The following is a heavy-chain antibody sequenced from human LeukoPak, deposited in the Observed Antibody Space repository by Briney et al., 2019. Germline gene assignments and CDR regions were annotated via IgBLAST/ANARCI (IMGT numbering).Heavy chain of an antibody. Sequence: GGSLRLSCEASGFAFSTYVMSWVRQAPGKGLECVSSISGSGGTTYYADSVKGRFTISRDNSKNTVYLQMSSLTVEDTAIYYCAKEKLRYYDYWGQGALVTVSS. CDR1: GFAFSTYV. CDR2: ISGSGGTT. V-gene: IGHV3-23*01. D-gene: IGHD3-16*01. J-gene: IGHJ4*02. CDR3: AKEKLRYYDY.